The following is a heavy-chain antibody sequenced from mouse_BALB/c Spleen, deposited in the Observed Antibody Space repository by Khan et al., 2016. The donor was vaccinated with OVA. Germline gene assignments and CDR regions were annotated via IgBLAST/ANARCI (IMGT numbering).Heavy chain of an antibody. CDR1: GYSITSGYA. J-gene: IGHJ2*01. D-gene: IGHD1-1*01. V-gene: IGHV3-2*02. Sequence: EVQLQESGHGLVKPSQSLSLTCTVTGYSITSGYAWNWIRQFPGNKLEWMGYISYSGVTSYTPSLKSRISITRDTSKNQFFLQLNSVTTEDTATYYCARGNYYWYYFDYWGQGTTLTVSS. CDR2: ISYSGVT. CDR3: ARGNYYWYYFDY.